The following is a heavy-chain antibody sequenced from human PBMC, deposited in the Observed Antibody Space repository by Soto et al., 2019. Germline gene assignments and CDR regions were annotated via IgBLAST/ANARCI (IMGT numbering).Heavy chain of an antibody. CDR1: GFTFSSYS. V-gene: IGHV3-48*02. D-gene: IGHD6-13*01. CDR2: ITSSGTTV. Sequence: EVHLVESGGGLVQPGGSLRLSCAASGFTFSSYSLNWVRQAPGKGLEWVSYITSSGTTVYYADSVRGRFTISRDNAKNSLYLQMNSLRDDDTAVYYCARGSSNWAYYFDFWGQGNPGHRLL. J-gene: IGHJ4*01. CDR3: ARGSSNWAYYFDF.